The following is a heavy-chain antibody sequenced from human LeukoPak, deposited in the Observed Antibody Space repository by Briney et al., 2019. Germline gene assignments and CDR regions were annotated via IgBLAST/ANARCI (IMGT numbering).Heavy chain of an antibody. J-gene: IGHJ4*02. Sequence: GGSLRPSCAASGFTFSSYAMHWVRQAPGKGLEWVAVISYDGSNKYYADSVKGRFTISRDNSKNTLYLQMNSLRAEDTAVYYCARGQRLRYFDWLSPIDYWGQGTLVTVSS. CDR2: ISYDGSNK. D-gene: IGHD3-9*01. CDR1: GFTFSSYA. V-gene: IGHV3-30-3*01. CDR3: ARGQRLRYFDWLSPIDY.